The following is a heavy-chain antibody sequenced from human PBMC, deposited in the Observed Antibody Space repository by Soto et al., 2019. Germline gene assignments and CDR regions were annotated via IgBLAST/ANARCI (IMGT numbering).Heavy chain of an antibody. CDR3: ARGYDCVWGSYRPSGFDY. Sequence: QVQLQESGPGLVKPSQTLSLTCTVSGGSISSGDYYWSWIRQPPGKGLEWIGYIYYSGSTYYNPSLKSRVTISVDTSMHPFALKLSSVTAADTAVYYCARGYDCVWGSYRPSGFDYWGQGTLVTVSS. CDR2: IYYSGST. CDR1: GGSISSGDYY. J-gene: IGHJ4*02. V-gene: IGHV4-30-4*01. D-gene: IGHD3-16*02.